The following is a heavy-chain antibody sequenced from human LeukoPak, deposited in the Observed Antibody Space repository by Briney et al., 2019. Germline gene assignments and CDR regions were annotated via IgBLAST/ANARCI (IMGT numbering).Heavy chain of an antibody. CDR2: ISSGGTTI. CDR3: ARGSIAVAGASDY. J-gene: IGHJ4*02. V-gene: IGHV3-11*01. Sequence: PGGSLRLSCAASGFTFSEHYMSWIRQAPGKGLEWISYISSGGTTIHYADSVKGRFTTSRDIAKNSLYLQMNSLRAEDTAVYYCARGSIAVAGASDYWGQGTLVTVSS. D-gene: IGHD6-19*01. CDR1: GFTFSEHY.